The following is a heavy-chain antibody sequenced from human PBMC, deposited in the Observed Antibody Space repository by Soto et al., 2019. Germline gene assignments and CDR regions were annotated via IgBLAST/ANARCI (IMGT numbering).Heavy chain of an antibody. J-gene: IGHJ3*02. D-gene: IGHD6-13*01. V-gene: IGHV1-69*13. CDR2: IIPIFGTA. CDR3: ARDGGHIAAAGRGAFDI. CDR1: GGTFSSYA. Sequence: ASVKVSCKASGGTFSSYAISWVRQAPGQGLEWMGGIIPIFGTANYAQKFQGRATITADESTSTAYMELSSLRSEDTAVYYCARDGGHIAAAGRGAFDIWGQGTMVTVSS.